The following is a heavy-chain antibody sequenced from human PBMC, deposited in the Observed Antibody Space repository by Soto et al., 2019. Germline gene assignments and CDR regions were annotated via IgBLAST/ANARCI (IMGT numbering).Heavy chain of an antibody. CDR3: AREYSSSAGWFDP. CDR1: DYSIGRGYY. V-gene: IGHV4-38-2*02. Sequence: LSLTCAVSDYSIGRGYYWGWIRQPPGGGLEWIGSIYHSGNTHYNPSLKSRVTISVDTSKNQFSLKLKSVTAADTAVYFCAREYSSSAGWFDPWGQGAQVTVSS. D-gene: IGHD6-6*01. J-gene: IGHJ5*02. CDR2: IYHSGNT.